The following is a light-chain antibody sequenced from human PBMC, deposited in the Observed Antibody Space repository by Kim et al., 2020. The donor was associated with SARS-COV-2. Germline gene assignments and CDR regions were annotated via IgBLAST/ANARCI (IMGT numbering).Light chain of an antibody. Sequence: VSVAPGKTARIACGGNNMGSKSVRWYQHKPGQAPALVIYYDSDRPSASPGRFSGSNSGNTATLTIGGVEAGDYADYYCQVWDGGVVFGGGTQLTVL. J-gene: IGLJ2*01. CDR2: YDS. V-gene: IGLV3-21*04. CDR1: NMGSKS. CDR3: QVWDGGVV.